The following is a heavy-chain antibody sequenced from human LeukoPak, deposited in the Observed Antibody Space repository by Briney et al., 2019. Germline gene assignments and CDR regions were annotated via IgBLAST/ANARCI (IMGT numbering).Heavy chain of an antibody. Sequence: GGSLRLSCAASGFTFSSSDMHWVRHATGKGLEWVSAIGPTGDTYYPGSVKGRFTISRENARNSLYLQMNSLRAGDTAVYYCARSVVGTTPWIQHWGQGTLVTVSS. CDR3: ARSVVGTTPWIQH. V-gene: IGHV3-13*01. CDR1: GFTFSSSD. J-gene: IGHJ1*01. CDR2: IGPTGDT. D-gene: IGHD1-26*01.